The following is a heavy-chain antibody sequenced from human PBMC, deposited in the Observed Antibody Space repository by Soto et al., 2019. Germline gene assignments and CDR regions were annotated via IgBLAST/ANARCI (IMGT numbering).Heavy chain of an antibody. CDR3: AKRGILGAQGMAYFDL. D-gene: IGHD1-26*01. J-gene: IGHJ2*01. CDR1: GFTFNTYA. V-gene: IGHV3-30*18. CDR2: ITPDGTEQ. Sequence: QVQLMESGGGVVQPGRSLRLSCAASGFTFNTYAMHWVRQAPGKGLEWVAVITPDGTEQYYADSVKGRFTISRDNSKNTLYLQMNSLGLEDMSIYHCAKRGILGAQGMAYFDLWVRGTLVTVSS.